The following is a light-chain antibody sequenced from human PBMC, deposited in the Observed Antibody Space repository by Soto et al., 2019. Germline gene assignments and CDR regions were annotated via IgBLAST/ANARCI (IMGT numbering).Light chain of an antibody. Sequence: QSALTQPRSVSGSPGQSVTISCTGTSSDVGGYNYVSWYQQHPGKAPKLMIYDVSNRPSGVSNRFSGSKSGNTASLTISGLQAEDEADYYFSSYTSSSTPPWVFGGGTKLTVL. CDR2: DVS. CDR3: SSYTSSSTPPWV. CDR1: SSDVGGYNY. J-gene: IGLJ3*02. V-gene: IGLV2-14*01.